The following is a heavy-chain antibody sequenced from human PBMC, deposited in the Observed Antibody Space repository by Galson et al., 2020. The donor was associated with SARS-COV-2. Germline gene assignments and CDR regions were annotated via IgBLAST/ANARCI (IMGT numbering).Heavy chain of an antibody. CDR1: GGSISSSSYY. CDR3: ARGDMGIAVAGRFVY. V-gene: IGHV4-39*07. CDR2: IYYSGST. J-gene: IGHJ4*02. Sequence: SETLSLTCTVSGGSISSSSYYWGWIRQPPGKGLEWIGSIYYSGSTYYNPSLKSRVTISVDTSKNQFSLKLSSVTAADTAVYYCARGDMGIAVAGRFVYWGQGTLVTVA. D-gene: IGHD6-13*01.